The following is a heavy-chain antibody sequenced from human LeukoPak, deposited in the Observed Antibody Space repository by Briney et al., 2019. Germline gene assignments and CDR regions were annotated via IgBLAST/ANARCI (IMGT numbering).Heavy chain of an antibody. V-gene: IGHV3-33*01. CDR1: GFTFSSYG. Sequence: GGSLRLSCAASGFTFSSYGMHWVRQAPGKGLEWVAVIWYDGSNKYYADSVKGRFTISRDNSKNTLYLQMNSLRAEDTAVYYCAIGDCGGDCYGAFDIWGQGTMVTVSS. CDR2: IWYDGSNK. D-gene: IGHD2-21*02. CDR3: AIGDCGGDCYGAFDI. J-gene: IGHJ3*02.